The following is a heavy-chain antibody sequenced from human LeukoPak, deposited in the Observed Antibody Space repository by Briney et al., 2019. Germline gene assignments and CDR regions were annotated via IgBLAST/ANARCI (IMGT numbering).Heavy chain of an antibody. J-gene: IGHJ3*02. Sequence: SETLSLTCTVSGGSISSSSYYWGWIRQPPGKGLEWIGSIYYSGSTYYNPSLKSRVTISVDTSKNQFSLKLSSVTAADTAVYYCARDLFFGGYGDAFDIWGQGTMVTVSS. D-gene: IGHD3-3*01. CDR3: ARDLFFGGYGDAFDI. CDR1: GGSISSSSYY. CDR2: IYYSGST. V-gene: IGHV4-39*07.